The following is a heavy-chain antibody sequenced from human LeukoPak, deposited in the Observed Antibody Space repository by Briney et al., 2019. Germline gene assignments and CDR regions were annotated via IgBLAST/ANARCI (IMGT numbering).Heavy chain of an antibody. J-gene: IGHJ4*02. Sequence: SETLSLTCTVSGGSISSYYWSWIRQPPGKGLEWIGYIYYSGSTNYNPSLKSRVTISVDTSKNQFSLKLSSVTAADTAVYYCARQGETATIDYWGQGTLVTVSS. CDR2: IYYSGST. D-gene: IGHD3-16*01. CDR3: ARQGETATIDY. V-gene: IGHV4-59*08. CDR1: GGSISSYY.